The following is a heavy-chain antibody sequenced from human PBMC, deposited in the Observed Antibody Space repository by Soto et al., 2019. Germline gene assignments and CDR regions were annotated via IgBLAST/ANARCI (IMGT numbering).Heavy chain of an antibody. CDR3: ARDVSSGWYYFDY. D-gene: IGHD6-19*01. CDR2: INAGNGNT. V-gene: IGHV1-3*01. Sequence: ASVKVSCKASGYTFTSYAMHWVRQAPGQRLEWMGWINAGNGNTKYSQKFQGRVTITRDTSASTAYMELGSLRSEDTAVYYCARDVSSGWYYFDYWGQGTLVTVSS. J-gene: IGHJ4*02. CDR1: GYTFTSYA.